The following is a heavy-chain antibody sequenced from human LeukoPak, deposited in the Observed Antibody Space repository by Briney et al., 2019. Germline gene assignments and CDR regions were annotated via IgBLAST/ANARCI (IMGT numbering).Heavy chain of an antibody. Sequence: GGSLRLSCAASGFSFRSFEMSWVRQAPGKGLECIAYVSSASGTIYHADSVKGRFTISRDNANNSLYLEMNSLRAEDTAIYYCARSTELSDPYFYYGMDVWGQGTTVTVSS. D-gene: IGHD1-26*01. J-gene: IGHJ6*02. V-gene: IGHV3-48*03. CDR3: ARSTELSDPYFYYGMDV. CDR1: GFSFRSFE. CDR2: VSSASGTI.